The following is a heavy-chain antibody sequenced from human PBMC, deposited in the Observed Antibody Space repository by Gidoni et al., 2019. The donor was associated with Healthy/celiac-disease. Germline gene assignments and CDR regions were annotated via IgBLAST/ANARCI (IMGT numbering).Heavy chain of an antibody. CDR1: GGSFSGYY. D-gene: IGHD3-16*01. CDR3: ARGRYEYVWGSKSGNRGFDY. J-gene: IGHJ4*02. CDR2: SKHSGST. V-gene: IGHV4-34*01. Sequence: QVQLPQWGAGLLKPSETLSLTSAVYGGSFSGYYCSWIRPPAGKGLEWIGESKHSGSTNYNPSLKSRVTISVDTSKNQFSRKRSSVTAADTAVYYWARGRYEYVWGSKSGNRGFDYWGQGTLGTVSS.